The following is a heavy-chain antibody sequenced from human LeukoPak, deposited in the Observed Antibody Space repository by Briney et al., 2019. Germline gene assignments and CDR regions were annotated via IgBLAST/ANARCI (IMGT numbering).Heavy chain of an antibody. D-gene: IGHD6-19*01. J-gene: IGHJ4*02. CDR1: GFTFSDYH. V-gene: IGHV3-11*01. Sequence: GGSLRLSCAASGFTFSDYHMNWIRQAPGKGLEWISYISPGGQTTYFAYSVKGRVTLSRDNAKKSLSLRMNSLTADDTAVYFCAVGRDIRVAGPGGYFDYWGQGTLVAVSS. CDR3: AVGRDIRVAGPGGYFDY. CDR2: ISPGGQTT.